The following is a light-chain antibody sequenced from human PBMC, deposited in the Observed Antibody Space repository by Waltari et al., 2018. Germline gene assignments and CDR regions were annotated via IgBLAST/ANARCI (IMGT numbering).Light chain of an antibody. J-gene: IGKJ1*01. Sequence: DIQMTQSPSSLSASVGDRVIITCRASQSIGSFLYWYQQKPGKAPRLLIYSASNLQSGVPSRFSGSGSGTDFTLTISSLQPEDFATYSCQQSYTTPRTFGQGTKMEIK. CDR1: QSIGSF. V-gene: IGKV1-39*01. CDR3: QQSYTTPRT. CDR2: SAS.